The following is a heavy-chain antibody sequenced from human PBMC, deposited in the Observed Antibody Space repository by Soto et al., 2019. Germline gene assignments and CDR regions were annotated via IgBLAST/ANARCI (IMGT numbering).Heavy chain of an antibody. J-gene: IGHJ5*02. CDR3: ARGNWFDP. CDR1: GGSISSGGYY. Sequence: SESLSLTCPVPGGSISSGGYYWSWIRQHPGKGLEWIGYIYYSGSTYYNPSLKSRVTISVDTSKNQFSLKLSSVTAADTAVYYCARGNWFDPWGQGTLVTVSS. CDR2: IYYSGST. V-gene: IGHV4-31*03.